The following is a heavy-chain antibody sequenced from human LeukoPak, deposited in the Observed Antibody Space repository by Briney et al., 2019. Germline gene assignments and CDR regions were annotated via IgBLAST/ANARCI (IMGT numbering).Heavy chain of an antibody. CDR1: GYTFTSYG. V-gene: IGHV1-18*01. CDR3: ARVHSEYYYGSGSYSSYFDY. Sequence: ASVKVSCKASGYTFTSYGISWVRQAPGQGLEWMGWISAYNGNTNYAQKLQGRVTMTTDTSTSTAYMELRSLRSDDTAVYYCARVHSEYYYGSGSYSSYFDYWGQGTLVTVSS. J-gene: IGHJ4*02. CDR2: ISAYNGNT. D-gene: IGHD3-10*01.